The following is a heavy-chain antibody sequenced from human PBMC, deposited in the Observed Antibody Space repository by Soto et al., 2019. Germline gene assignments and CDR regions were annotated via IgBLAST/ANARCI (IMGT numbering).Heavy chain of an antibody. J-gene: IGHJ5*02. Sequence: QVQLVESGGGVVQPGRSLRLSCAASGFTFSSYGMQWVRQAPGKGLEWVAVISYDGSNKYYADSVKGRFTISRDNSKNTLYLQMNSLRAEDTAVYYCAKDLKRWELPTTRAWFDPWGQGTLVTVSS. CDR1: GFTFSSYG. CDR2: ISYDGSNK. V-gene: IGHV3-30*18. CDR3: AKDLKRWELPTTRAWFDP. D-gene: IGHD1-26*01.